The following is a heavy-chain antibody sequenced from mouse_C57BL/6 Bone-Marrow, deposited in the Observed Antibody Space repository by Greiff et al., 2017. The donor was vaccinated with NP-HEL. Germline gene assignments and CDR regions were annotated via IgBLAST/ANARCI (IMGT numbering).Heavy chain of an antibody. CDR3: ARLHYGSSPFDY. CDR1: GYTFTSYG. J-gene: IGHJ2*01. CDR2: IYPRSGNT. Sequence: QVQLQQSGAELARPGASVKLSCKASGYTFTSYGISWVKQRTGQGLEWIGEIYPRSGNTYYNEKSKGKATLTADKSSSTAYMELRSLTSEDSAVYFCARLHYGSSPFDYWGQGTTLTVSS. D-gene: IGHD1-1*01. V-gene: IGHV1-81*01.